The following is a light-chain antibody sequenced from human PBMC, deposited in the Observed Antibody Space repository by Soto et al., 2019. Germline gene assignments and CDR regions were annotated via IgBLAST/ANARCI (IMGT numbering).Light chain of an antibody. Sequence: DIVMTQSPDSLAVSLGERATINCRSSQTIFHRADNKNYLVWYQQKPGQPPKVLIYWASTRESGVPDRFSGSGSGTDFTLTISGLQAEDVAVYYCQQYYDAPYTFGQGTSLEIK. J-gene: IGKJ2*01. CDR1: QTIFHRADNKNY. CDR3: QQYYDAPYT. CDR2: WAS. V-gene: IGKV4-1*01.